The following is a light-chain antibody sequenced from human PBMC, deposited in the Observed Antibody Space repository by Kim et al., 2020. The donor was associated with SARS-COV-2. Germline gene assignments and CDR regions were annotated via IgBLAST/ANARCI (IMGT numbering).Light chain of an antibody. CDR2: GKN. CDR3: NSRDSSGNLVV. Sequence: ALGQKVRITCQGDRLRSYYASWYQQKPGQAPVLVIYGKNNRPSGIPDRFSGSSSGNTASLTITGAQAEDEADYYCNSRDSSGNLVVFGGGTQLTVL. J-gene: IGLJ2*01. V-gene: IGLV3-19*01. CDR1: RLRSYY.